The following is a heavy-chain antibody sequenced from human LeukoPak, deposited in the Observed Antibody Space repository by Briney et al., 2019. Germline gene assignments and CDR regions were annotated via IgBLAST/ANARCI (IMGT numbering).Heavy chain of an antibody. D-gene: IGHD2-15*01. CDR2: IYPGDSDT. CDR3: ARGGTRYCSGGSCYSSWSSDY. J-gene: IGHJ4*02. Sequence: GESLKISCKGSGYSFTSYWIGWVRHMPGKGLEWMGIIYPGDSDTRYSPSFQGQVTTSADKSISTAYLQWSSLKASDTAMYYCARGGTRYCSGGSCYSSWSSDYWGQGTLVTVSS. CDR1: GYSFTSYW. V-gene: IGHV5-51*01.